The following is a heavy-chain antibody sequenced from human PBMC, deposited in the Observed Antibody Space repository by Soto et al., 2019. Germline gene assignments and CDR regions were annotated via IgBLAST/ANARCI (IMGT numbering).Heavy chain of an antibody. V-gene: IGHV3-20*04. J-gene: IGHJ4*02. CDR1: GFTFDDYG. CDR2: INWNGGST. CDR3: ARDHPYDILTGPIDY. Sequence: GGSLRLSCAASGFTFDDYGMSWVRQAPGKGLEWVSGINWNGGSTGYADSVKGRFTISRDNAKNSLYLQMNSLRAEDTALYYCARDHPYDILTGPIDYWGQGTLVTVSS. D-gene: IGHD3-9*01.